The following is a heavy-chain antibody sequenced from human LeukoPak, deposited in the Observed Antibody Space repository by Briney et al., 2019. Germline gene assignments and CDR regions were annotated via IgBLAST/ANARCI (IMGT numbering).Heavy chain of an antibody. D-gene: IGHD6-13*01. CDR2: IYSGGST. J-gene: IGHJ3*02. Sequence: PGGSLRLSCAASGFTVSSNYMSWVRQAPGKGLERVSVIYSGGSTYYADSVKGRFTISRDNSKNTLYLQMNSLRAEDTAVYYCARETYSSSWAQRNDAFDIWGQGTMVTVSS. CDR1: GFTVSSNY. CDR3: ARETYSSSWAQRNDAFDI. V-gene: IGHV3-66*01.